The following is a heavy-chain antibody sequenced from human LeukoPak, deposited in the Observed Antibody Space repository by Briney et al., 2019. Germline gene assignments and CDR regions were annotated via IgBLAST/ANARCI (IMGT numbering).Heavy chain of an antibody. CDR2: INAGNGNT. CDR1: GYTFTSYA. D-gene: IGHD6-19*01. CDR3: ARAVAGKTHFDY. J-gene: IGHJ4*02. Sequence: ASVKVSCKASGYTFTSYAMHWVRQAPGHRLEWMGWINAGNGNTKYSQKFQGRVTITRDTSASTAYMELSSLRSEDTAVYYCARAVAGKTHFDYWGQGTLVTVSS. V-gene: IGHV1-3*01.